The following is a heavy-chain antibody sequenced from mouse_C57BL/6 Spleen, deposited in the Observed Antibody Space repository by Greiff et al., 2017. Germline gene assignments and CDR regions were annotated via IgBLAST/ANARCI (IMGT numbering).Heavy chain of an antibody. Sequence: QVQLKQPAAELVKPGASVKMSCQSSGYTFTSYWITWVKQRPGQGLAWIGDISPCSVRTNYHEKFKSKATLTVDTSSSTAYMQLSSLTSEDSAVYDCAREGTTGYCDVWGTVTTLTVSS. CDR2: ISPCSVRT. D-gene: IGHD1-1*01. CDR1: GYTFTSYW. J-gene: IGHJ1*03. CDR3: AREGTTGYCDV. V-gene: IGHV1-55*01.